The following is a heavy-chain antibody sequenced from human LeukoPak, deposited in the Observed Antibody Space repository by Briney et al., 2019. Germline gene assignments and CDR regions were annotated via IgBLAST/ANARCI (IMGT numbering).Heavy chain of an antibody. CDR3: ARVRYSGSYFGFDY. D-gene: IGHD1-26*01. CDR2: IFYSGST. V-gene: IGHV4-59*01. Sequence: SETLSLTCTVSGGSISSYYWSWVRQPPGKGLGGVGDIFYSGSTNYNPSLKSRVTISVDTSKNQFSLKLSSVTAADTAVYYCARVRYSGSYFGFDYWGQGTLVTVSS. J-gene: IGHJ4*02. CDR1: GGSISSYY.